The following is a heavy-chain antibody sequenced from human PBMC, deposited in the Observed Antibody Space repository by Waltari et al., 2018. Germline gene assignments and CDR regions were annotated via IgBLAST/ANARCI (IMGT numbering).Heavy chain of an antibody. J-gene: IGHJ3*02. CDR3: ARDYDFWSGYYTGISAFDI. Sequence: EVQLLESGGGLVQPGGSLRLSCAASGFTFSSYAMSWVRQAPGKGLEWVSAISGRGGSTYYADSVKGRFTISRDNSKNTLYLQMNSLRAEDTAVYYCARDYDFWSGYYTGISAFDIWGQGTMLTVSS. V-gene: IGHV3-23*01. CDR2: ISGRGGST. D-gene: IGHD3-3*01. CDR1: GFTFSSYA.